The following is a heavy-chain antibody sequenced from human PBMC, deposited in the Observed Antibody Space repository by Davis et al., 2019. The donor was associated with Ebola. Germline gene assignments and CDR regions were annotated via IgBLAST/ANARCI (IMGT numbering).Heavy chain of an antibody. V-gene: IGHV3-74*01. J-gene: IGHJ4*02. CDR3: ARNRLGWMWELGY. D-gene: IGHD1-26*01. Sequence: HTGGSLRLSCAASGFTFSSYWMHWVRQAPGKGLVWVSRINSDGSSTSYADSVKGRFTISRDNSKNTLYLQMNSLRAEDTAVYYCARNRLGWMWELGYWGQGTLVTVSS. CDR2: INSDGSST. CDR1: GFTFSSYW.